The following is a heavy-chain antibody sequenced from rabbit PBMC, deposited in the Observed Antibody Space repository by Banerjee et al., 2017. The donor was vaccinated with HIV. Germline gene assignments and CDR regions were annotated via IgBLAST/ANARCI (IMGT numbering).Heavy chain of an antibody. J-gene: IGHJ4*01. V-gene: IGHV1S47*01. CDR2: IYNSDGST. CDR1: GFDFSSNA. Sequence: QEQLVESGGGLVQPEGSLTLTCKASGFDFSSNAMCWVRQAPGKGPEWIACIYNSDGSTYYASWVNGRFTISKTSSTTVTLQMTSLTAADTATYFCARDLAGVIGWNFNLWGQGTLVTVS. D-gene: IGHD4-1*01. CDR3: ARDLAGVIGWNFNL.